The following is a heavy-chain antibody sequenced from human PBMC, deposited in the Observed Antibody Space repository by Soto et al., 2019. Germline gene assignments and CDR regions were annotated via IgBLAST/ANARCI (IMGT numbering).Heavy chain of an antibody. J-gene: IGHJ5*02. CDR3: ERLSSGVIYENYPSGSYDIGPQWFDP. CDR1: EYSFSSYW. Sequence: GEALKISWNGSEYSFSSYWIAWVRQIPGKGLEWMWIISPSESDTRYSPSFEGQVTISADKSINTAYLQWSSLKAWDISMFYCERLSSGVIYENYPSGSYDIGPQWFDPWGQGTTVTVSS. V-gene: IGHV5-51*01. CDR2: ISPSESDT. D-gene: IGHD3-10*01.